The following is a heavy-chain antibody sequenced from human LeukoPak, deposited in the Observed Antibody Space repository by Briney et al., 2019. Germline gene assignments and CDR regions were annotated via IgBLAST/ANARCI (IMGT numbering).Heavy chain of an antibody. V-gene: IGHV3-74*01. Sequence: GGSLRLSCAASGFTFSSYWMSWVRHTPGKGLVWVSRIKGDGSSTSYADSVKGRFTISRDNAKNTLYLQMNSLRAEDTAVYYCARDGYSFGHDFDYWGQGTLVTVSS. CDR3: ARDGYSFGHDFDY. CDR1: GFTFSSYW. CDR2: IKGDGSST. J-gene: IGHJ4*02. D-gene: IGHD5-18*01.